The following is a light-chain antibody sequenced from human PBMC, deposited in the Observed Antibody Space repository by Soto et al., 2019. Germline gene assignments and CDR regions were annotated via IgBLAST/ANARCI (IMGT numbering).Light chain of an antibody. CDR1: SSDVGGYNY. V-gene: IGLV2-11*01. CDR2: DVS. CDR3: CSYAGSYTVV. Sequence: QSALTQPRSVSGSPGQSVTISCTGTSSDVGGYNYVSWYQQHPGKAPKLMIYDVSKRPSGVPDRFSGSKSGNTASVTISGLQAEDEADYYCCSYAGSYTVVFGGGTQLTVL. J-gene: IGLJ2*01.